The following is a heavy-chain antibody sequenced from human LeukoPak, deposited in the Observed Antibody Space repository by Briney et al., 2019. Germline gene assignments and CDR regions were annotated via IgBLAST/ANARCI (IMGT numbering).Heavy chain of an antibody. D-gene: IGHD5-12*01. V-gene: IGHV3-30-3*01. Sequence: PGRSLRLSCAASGFTFSNYVVHWVRQAPGKGLEWMALISYDGAEKYYADSVKGRFTISRDNSKSTLYLQVNSLGPEDSAVYYCARSIRPWLVAIYYYYGMDVWGQGTTVTVSS. CDR3: ARSIRPWLVAIYYYYGMDV. CDR1: GFTFSNYV. J-gene: IGHJ6*02. CDR2: ISYDGAEK.